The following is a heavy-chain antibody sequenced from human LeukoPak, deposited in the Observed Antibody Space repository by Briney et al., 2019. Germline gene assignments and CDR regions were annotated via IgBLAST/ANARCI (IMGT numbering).Heavy chain of an antibody. Sequence: SETLSLTCTVSGGSISSYYWSWIRQPPGKGLEWIGSIYYSGSTYYNPSLKSRVTISVDTSKNQFSLKLSSVTAADTAVYYCARDRVVTEGWFDPWGQGTLVTVSS. D-gene: IGHD4-23*01. J-gene: IGHJ5*02. CDR1: GGSISSYY. CDR2: IYYSGST. CDR3: ARDRVVTEGWFDP. V-gene: IGHV4-59*12.